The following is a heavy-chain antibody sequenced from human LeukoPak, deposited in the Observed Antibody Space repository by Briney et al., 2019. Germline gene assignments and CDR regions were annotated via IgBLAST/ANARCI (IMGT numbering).Heavy chain of an antibody. Sequence: GGSLRLSCAVSGFTFSTYAVNWARQPPGKGRVWVSTISGSGDSTYYADSVKGRFTISRDNSKDTLYLQMSSVRVDDTAVYYCARDRGRYYDSRGFYWGYYFDSGGQGILVTVST. V-gene: IGHV3-23*01. CDR2: ISGSGDST. D-gene: IGHD3-22*01. CDR3: ARDRGRYYDSRGFYWGYYFDS. CDR1: GFTFSTYA. J-gene: IGHJ4*02.